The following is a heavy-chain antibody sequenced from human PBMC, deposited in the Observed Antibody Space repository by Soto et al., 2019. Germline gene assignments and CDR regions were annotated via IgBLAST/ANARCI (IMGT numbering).Heavy chain of an antibody. V-gene: IGHV4-34*01. Sequence: LLAASETLSLTCAVYGGSFSGYYWSWIRQPPGKGLEWIGEINHSGSTNYNPSLKSRVTISVDTSKNQFSLKLSSVTASDTAVYYCARGVILTGYYRPRPFDYWGQGTLVTVSS. D-gene: IGHD3-9*01. J-gene: IGHJ4*02. CDR3: ARGVILTGYYRPRPFDY. CDR1: GGSFSGYY. CDR2: INHSGST.